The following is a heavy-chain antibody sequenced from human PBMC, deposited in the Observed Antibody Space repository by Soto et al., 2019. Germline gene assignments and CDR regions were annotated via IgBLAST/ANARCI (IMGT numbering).Heavy chain of an antibody. CDR3: AKDGPRGLQTDY. Sequence: QVQLVESGGGVVQPGRSLRLSCADSGFTFSSYGMHWVRQAPGKGLEWVAVISYDGSNKYYADSVKGRFTISIDNSKNTLYLQMNSLRAEDTAVYYCAKDGPRGLQTDYWGQGTLVTVSS. D-gene: IGHD1-26*01. CDR2: ISYDGSNK. J-gene: IGHJ4*02. CDR1: GFTFSSYG. V-gene: IGHV3-30*18.